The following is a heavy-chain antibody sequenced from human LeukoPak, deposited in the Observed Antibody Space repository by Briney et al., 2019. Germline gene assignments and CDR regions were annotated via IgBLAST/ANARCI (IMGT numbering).Heavy chain of an antibody. J-gene: IGHJ4*02. V-gene: IGHV4-34*01. Sequence: SETLSLTCAVYGGSFSGYYWSWIRQPPGKGLEWIGEINHSGSTNYNPSLKSRVTISVDTSKNQFSLKLSSVTAADTAVYYCASLRGYYYDSSGYYFGVSWGQGTLVTVSS. CDR1: GGSFSGYY. D-gene: IGHD3-22*01. CDR2: INHSGST. CDR3: ASLRGYYYDSSGYYFGVS.